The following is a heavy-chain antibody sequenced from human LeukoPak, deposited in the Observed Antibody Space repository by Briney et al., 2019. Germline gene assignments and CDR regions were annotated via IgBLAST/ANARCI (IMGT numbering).Heavy chain of an antibody. V-gene: IGHV3-48*03. CDR1: GFTFSSYE. D-gene: IGHD2-2*01. CDR3: ARKYCSTTSCLFDN. Sequence: PGGSLRLSYAASGFTFSSYEMNWVRQAPGKGLQWVSEISSSGTTIYYADSVKGRFTISRDNAKNSLYLQMNSLRAEDTAVYYCARKYCSTTSCLFDNWGQGTLVTVSS. CDR2: ISSSGTTI. J-gene: IGHJ4*02.